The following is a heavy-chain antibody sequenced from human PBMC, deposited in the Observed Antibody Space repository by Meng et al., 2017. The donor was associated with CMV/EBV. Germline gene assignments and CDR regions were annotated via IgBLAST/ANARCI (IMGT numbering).Heavy chain of an antibody. CDR3: AKGSRHNIVVVPAPPEYFQH. CDR2: IRYDGSNK. V-gene: IGHV3-30*02. CDR1: GFTFSSYG. Sequence: GGSLRLSCAASGFTFSSYGMHWVRQAPGKGLEWVAFIRYDGSNKYYADSVKGRFNISRDNSKNTLYLQMNSLRAEDTAVYYCAKGSRHNIVVVPAPPEYFQHWGQGTLVTVSS. J-gene: IGHJ1*01. D-gene: IGHD2-2*01.